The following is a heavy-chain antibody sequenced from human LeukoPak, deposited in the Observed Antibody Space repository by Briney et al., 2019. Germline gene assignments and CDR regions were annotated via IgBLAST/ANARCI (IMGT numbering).Heavy chain of an antibody. Sequence: PGGSLRLSCAASGFTFSRYWMHWVRHAPGKGLVWVSRINSDGSTDYADSVKGRFTISRDNAKNTVSLQMNSLRAEDTGVYYCARAPAEIGGYYPEYFRHWGQGTLVTVSS. D-gene: IGHD3-22*01. CDR3: ARAPAEIGGYYPEYFRH. J-gene: IGHJ1*01. CDR2: INSDGST. V-gene: IGHV3-74*01. CDR1: GFTFSRYW.